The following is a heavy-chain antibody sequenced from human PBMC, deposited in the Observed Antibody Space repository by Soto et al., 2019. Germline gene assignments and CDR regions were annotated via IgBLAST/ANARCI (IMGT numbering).Heavy chain of an antibody. CDR3: ARDPRLTGTTPFDF. CDR2: VSHSGST. D-gene: IGHD1-20*01. Sequence: QVQLQESGPGLVKPSGTLSLTCAVSGVSISSGNWWSWVRQPPGKGLEWIGEVSHSGSTNYNPSLKSRVPISVDKSKDQFSLKLTSVTAADTAVYYCARDPRLTGTTPFDFWGQGPLVTVSS. CDR1: GVSISSGNW. V-gene: IGHV4-4*02. J-gene: IGHJ5*01.